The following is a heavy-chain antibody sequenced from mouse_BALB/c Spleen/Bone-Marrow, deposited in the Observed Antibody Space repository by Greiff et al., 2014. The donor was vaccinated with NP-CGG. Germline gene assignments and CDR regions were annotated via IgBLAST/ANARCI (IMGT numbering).Heavy chain of an antibody. CDR3: ARAGEAYGYDGGDYFDY. CDR2: ISCYNGAT. J-gene: IGHJ2*01. Sequence: LVKTGASVKISCKASGYSFTGYYMHWVKQSHGKSLEWIGYISCYNGATSYNQKFKGKATFTVDTSSSTAYMQFNSLTSEGSAVYYCARAGEAYGYDGGDYFDYWGQGTTPTVSS. CDR1: GYSFTGYY. D-gene: IGHD2-2*01. V-gene: IGHV1S34*01.